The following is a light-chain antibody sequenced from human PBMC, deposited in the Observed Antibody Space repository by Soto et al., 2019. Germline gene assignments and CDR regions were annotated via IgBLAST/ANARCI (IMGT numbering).Light chain of an antibody. J-gene: IGLJ1*01. V-gene: IGLV2-11*01. CDR2: DVP. CDR1: SNDVGAYNY. CDR3: CSYAVRDTFFV. Sequence: QSVLTQPRSVSGSPGQSVIVSCTGTSNDVGAYNYVSWYQQHPGKAPKLVIFDVPKRPSGVPARFSGSKSGNTASLTISGLQAEDEADYFCCSYAVRDTFFVFGSGTKVTVL.